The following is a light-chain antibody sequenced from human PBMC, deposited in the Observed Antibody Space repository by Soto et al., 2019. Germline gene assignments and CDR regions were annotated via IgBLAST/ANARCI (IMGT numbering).Light chain of an antibody. CDR3: QQYASSPLT. CDR1: QSVGRNY. J-gene: IGKJ4*01. CDR2: GAS. V-gene: IGKV3-20*01. Sequence: EIVLTQSPGTLSLSPGERATLSCRASQSVGRNYLAWYQQKPGQAPRLLIYGASSSSTGIPDRFSGSGSGTDFTVTFSRLEPEAFAVYYCQQYASSPLTFGGGTRVQIK.